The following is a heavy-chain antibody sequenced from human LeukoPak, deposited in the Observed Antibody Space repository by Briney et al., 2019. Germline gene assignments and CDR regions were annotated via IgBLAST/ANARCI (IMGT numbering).Heavy chain of an antibody. V-gene: IGHV1-2*02. CDR2: INPNSGGT. CDR3: AREVNSGYDLERYFDY. D-gene: IGHD5-12*01. Sequence: GASVKVSCKASGHTFTGYYMHWVRQAPGQGLEWMGWINPNSGGTNYAQKFQGRVTMTRDTSISTAYMELSRLRSDDTAVYYCAREVNSGYDLERYFDYWGQGTLVTVSS. CDR1: GHTFTGYY. J-gene: IGHJ4*02.